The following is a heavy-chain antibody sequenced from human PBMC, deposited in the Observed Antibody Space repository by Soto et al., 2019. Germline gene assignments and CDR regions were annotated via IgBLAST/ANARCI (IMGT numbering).Heavy chain of an antibody. CDR3: AKLRDFVVLPAGILDY. V-gene: IGHV3-23*01. D-gene: IGHD2-8*01. Sequence: EVQLLESGGGLVQPGGSLRLPWAASGFTFSSYGISWIRLSPGKGLEWVSVISGGGDTTYYTPSVKGRFTISRDDFRNTLYLQMNSLRTEDTAIYYCAKLRDFVVLPAGILDYWGPGTLVTVSS. CDR1: GFTFSSYG. J-gene: IGHJ4*02. CDR2: ISGGGDTT.